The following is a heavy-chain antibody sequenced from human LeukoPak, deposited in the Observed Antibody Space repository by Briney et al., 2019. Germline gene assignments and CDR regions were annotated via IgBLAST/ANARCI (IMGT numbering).Heavy chain of an antibody. CDR3: AREDFSSGWYFH. CDR1: GGSISSRY. Sequence: SETLSLTCTVSGGSISSRYWSWVRQPPGKGLEWIGYIYYSGSTNYNPSLKSRITISVDTSKNQFSLKLSSVTAADTAVYYCAREDFSSGWYFHWGQGTLVTVSS. CDR2: IYYSGST. V-gene: IGHV4-59*11. D-gene: IGHD6-19*01. J-gene: IGHJ4*02.